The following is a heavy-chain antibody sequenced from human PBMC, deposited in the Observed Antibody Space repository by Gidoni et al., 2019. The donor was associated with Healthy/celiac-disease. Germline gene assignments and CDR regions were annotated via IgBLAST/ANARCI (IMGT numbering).Heavy chain of an antibody. CDR2: INHSGST. J-gene: IGHJ6*02. V-gene: IGHV4-34*01. Sequence: QVQLQQWGAGLLKPSETLSLTCAVYGGSFSGYYWSWIRQPPGKGLEWIGEINHSGSTNYNPALKSRVTISVDTSKNQFSLKLSSVTAADTAVYYCARTHYDILTGYSISVPGYYYYGMDVWGQGTTVTVSS. CDR3: ARTHYDILTGYSISVPGYYYYGMDV. D-gene: IGHD3-9*01. CDR1: GGSFSGYY.